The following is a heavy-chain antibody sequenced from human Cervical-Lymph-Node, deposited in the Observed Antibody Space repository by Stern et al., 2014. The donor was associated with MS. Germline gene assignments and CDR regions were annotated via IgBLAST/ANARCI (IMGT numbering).Heavy chain of an antibody. V-gene: IGHV1-69*01. CDR3: AREGIPGAGGTFDN. Sequence: VQLVQSGAEVKKPGYSVKVSCNVSGGTFSSYTLNWVRQTPGQGLEWMGGIIPIFATTNYPQRFQGKVTITADVSTSTTYLEVSSLTSEDTAVYYCAREGIPGAGGTFDNWGQGTLVIVSS. CDR1: GGTFSSYT. J-gene: IGHJ4*02. D-gene: IGHD1-26*01. CDR2: IIPIFATT.